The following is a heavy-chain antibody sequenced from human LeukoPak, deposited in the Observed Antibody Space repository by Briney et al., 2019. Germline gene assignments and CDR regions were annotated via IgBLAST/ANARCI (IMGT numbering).Heavy chain of an antibody. D-gene: IGHD3-22*01. CDR3: AKDLSHYYDSSGYYYPYYYYGMDV. V-gene: IGHV3-23*01. J-gene: IGHJ6*02. Sequence: GGSLRLSCAASGFTFSSYAMSWVRQAPGKGLEWVSAISGSGGSTYYADSVKGRFTISRDNSKDTLYLQMKSLRAEDTAVYYCAKDLSHYYDSSGYYYPYYYYGMDVWGQGTTVTVSS. CDR2: ISGSGGST. CDR1: GFTFSSYA.